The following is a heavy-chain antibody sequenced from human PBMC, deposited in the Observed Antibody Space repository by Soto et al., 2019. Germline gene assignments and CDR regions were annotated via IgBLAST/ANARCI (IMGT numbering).Heavy chain of an antibody. D-gene: IGHD3-10*01. CDR2: ISGSGGST. J-gene: IGHJ4*02. CDR1: GFTFSSYA. Sequence: EVQLLESGGGLVQPGGSLRLSCAASGFTFSSYAMSWVRQAPGKGLEWVSAISGSGGSTYYADSVKGRFTISRDNSKNTLYLQMNRLRAEETAVYYCAKDLILWFGTLSFDYWGQGTLVTVSS. V-gene: IGHV3-23*01. CDR3: AKDLILWFGTLSFDY.